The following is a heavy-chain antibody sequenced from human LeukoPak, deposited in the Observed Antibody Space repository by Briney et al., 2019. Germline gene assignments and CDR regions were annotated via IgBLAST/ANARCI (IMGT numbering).Heavy chain of an antibody. CDR3: ARAGSSGYDY. D-gene: IGHD3-22*01. V-gene: IGHV4-59*01. CDR1: GGSISSYY. CDR2: IYYSGST. J-gene: IGHJ4*02. Sequence: SETLSLTCTVSGGSISSYYRSWIRQPPGKGLEWIGYIYYSGSTNYNPSLKSRVTISVDTSKNQFSLKLSSVTAADTAVYYCARAGSSGYDYWGQGTLVTVSS.